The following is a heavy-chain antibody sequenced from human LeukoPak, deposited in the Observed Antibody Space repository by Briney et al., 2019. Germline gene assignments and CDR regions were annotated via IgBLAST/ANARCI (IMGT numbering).Heavy chain of an antibody. CDR2: ISGSGDST. D-gene: IGHD3-22*01. J-gene: IGHJ4*02. V-gene: IGHV3-23*01. Sequence: GGSLRLSCAASGFTFSNYAMNWVRQAPGKGLEWVSAISGSGDSTYYADSVKGRFTISRDNAKNSLYLQMNSLRAEDTAVYYCARDDSSGYTLYWGQGTLVTVSS. CDR3: ARDDSSGYTLY. CDR1: GFTFSNYA.